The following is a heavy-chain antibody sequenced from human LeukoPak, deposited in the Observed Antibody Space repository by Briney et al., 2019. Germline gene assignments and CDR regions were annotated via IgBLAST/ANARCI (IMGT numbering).Heavy chain of an antibody. J-gene: IGHJ4*02. CDR3: ARDYYYDSSGYLSALDY. V-gene: IGHV3-30*02. D-gene: IGHD3-22*01. Sequence: GGSLRLSCAASGFTFSSYGMHWVRQAPGKGLEWVAFIRYDGSNKYYADSVKGRFTISRDNSKNTLYLQMNSLRAEDTAVYYCARDYYYDSSGYLSALDYWGQGTLVTVSS. CDR1: GFTFSSYG. CDR2: IRYDGSNK.